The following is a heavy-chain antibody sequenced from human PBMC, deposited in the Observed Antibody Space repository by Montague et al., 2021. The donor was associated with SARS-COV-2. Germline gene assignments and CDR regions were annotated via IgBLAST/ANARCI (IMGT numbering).Heavy chain of an antibody. CDR3: ARLAWGEYDDFWGGSHEYPHYYYGMDV. D-gene: IGHD3-3*01. CDR2: INYSGST. Sequence: SETLSLTCTVSGGSISSYYWSWIRQPPGKGLEWIGYINYSGSTNXNPSLKSRVTISVDTSKNQFSLKLSSVTAADTAVYYCARLAWGEYDDFWGGSHEYPHYYYGMDVWGQGTTVPVSS. CDR1: GGSISSYY. V-gene: IGHV4-59*08. J-gene: IGHJ6*02.